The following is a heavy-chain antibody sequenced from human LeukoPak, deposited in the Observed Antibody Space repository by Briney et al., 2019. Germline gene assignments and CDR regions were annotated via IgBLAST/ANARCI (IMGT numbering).Heavy chain of an antibody. CDR2: IIPIFGTA. J-gene: IGHJ6*02. CDR1: GGTFSSYA. D-gene: IGHD6-13*01. V-gene: IGHV1-69*13. CDR3: ARDPGYSSSRLDNYYYYGMDV. Sequence: ASVTVSCTASGGTFSSYAISWVRQAPGQGLEWMGGIIPIFGTANYAQKFQGRVTITADESTSTAYMELSSLRSEDTAVYYCARDPGYSSSRLDNYYYYGMDVWGQGTTVTVSS.